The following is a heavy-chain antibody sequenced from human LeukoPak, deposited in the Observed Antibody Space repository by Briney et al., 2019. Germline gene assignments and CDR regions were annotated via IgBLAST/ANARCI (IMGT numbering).Heavy chain of an antibody. D-gene: IGHD2-21*02. J-gene: IGHJ4*02. Sequence: SQTLSLTCTVSGGSISSGGYYWSWIRQHPGKGLEWIGYIYYRGSTYYNPSLKSRVTISVDTSKNQFSLKLSSVTAADTAVYYCARGVLYFRVVTAMFDYWGQGTLVTVSS. CDR3: ARGVLYFRVVTAMFDY. V-gene: IGHV4-31*03. CDR1: GGSISSGGYY. CDR2: IYYRGST.